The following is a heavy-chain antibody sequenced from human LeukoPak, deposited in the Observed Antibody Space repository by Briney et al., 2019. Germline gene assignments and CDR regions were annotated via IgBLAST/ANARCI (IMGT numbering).Heavy chain of an antibody. CDR2: IYSGGST. D-gene: IGHD6-13*01. CDR1: GFTVSGNY. Sequence: GGSLRLSCAASGFTVSGNYMGWVRQAPGKGLEWVSVIYSGGSTYYADSVKGRFTISRDNSKNTLYLQMNSLRAEDTAVYYCARDIREKGSSWKTFDYWGQGTLVTVSS. J-gene: IGHJ4*02. CDR3: ARDIREKGSSWKTFDY. V-gene: IGHV3-53*01.